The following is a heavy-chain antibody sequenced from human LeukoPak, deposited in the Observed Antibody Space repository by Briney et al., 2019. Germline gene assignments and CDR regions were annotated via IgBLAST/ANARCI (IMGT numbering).Heavy chain of an antibody. J-gene: IGHJ6*03. V-gene: IGHV1-46*01. CDR3: ARDPIVVVVAATHALPFHYYYYMDV. CDR1: GYTFTSYY. CDR2: INPSGGST. Sequence: ASVKVSCKASGYTFTSYYMHWVRQAPGQGLEWMGIINPSGGSTSYAQKFRGRVTMTRDMSTSTVYMELSSLRSEDAAVYYCARDPIVVVVAATHALPFHYYYYMDVWGKGTTVTVSS. D-gene: IGHD2-15*01.